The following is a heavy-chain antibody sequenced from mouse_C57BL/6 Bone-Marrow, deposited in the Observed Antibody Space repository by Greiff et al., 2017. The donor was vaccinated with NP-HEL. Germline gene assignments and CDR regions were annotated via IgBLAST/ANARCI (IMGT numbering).Heavy chain of an antibody. V-gene: IGHV1-59*01. CDR3: ARVSTRVKWFAY. CDR1: GYTFTSYW. CDR2: IDPSASYT. J-gene: IGHJ3*01. Sequence: QVQLQQPGAELVRPGTSVKLSCKASGYTFTSYWMHWVKQRPGQGLEWIGVIDPSASYTNYNQKFKGKATLTVDTSSSTAYMQLSSLTSEDSAVYYCARVSTRVKWFAYWGQGTLVTVSA. D-gene: IGHD2-2*01.